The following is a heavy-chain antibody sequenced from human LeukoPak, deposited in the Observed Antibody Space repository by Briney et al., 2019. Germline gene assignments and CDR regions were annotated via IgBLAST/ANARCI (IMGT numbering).Heavy chain of an antibody. D-gene: IGHD6-19*01. CDR2: IKSDGTEK. Sequence: GGSLRLSCAASGFIFTDYWMTWVRQAPGKGLEWVANIKSDGTEKYFVDSVKGRFTISRDNAKNSLYLQMNSLRAEDTAVYYCAKDPPPYIAVAWGFDYWGQGTLVTVSS. CDR3: AKDPPPYIAVAWGFDY. J-gene: IGHJ4*02. CDR1: GFIFTDYW. V-gene: IGHV3-7*01.